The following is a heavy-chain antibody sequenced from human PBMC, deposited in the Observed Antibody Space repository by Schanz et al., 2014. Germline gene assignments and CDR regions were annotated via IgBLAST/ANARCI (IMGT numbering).Heavy chain of an antibody. D-gene: IGHD4-17*01. Sequence: EVQLLESGGALEQPGGSLRLSCAASGITFSDYAMSWVRQAPGKALEWVSGISWNSVSIGYADSVKGRFTISRDNAKNSLYLQMNSLRVDDTAFYFCAKVRGDQRGAFDSWGQGTLVTVSS. CDR1: GITFSDYA. J-gene: IGHJ4*02. CDR3: AKVRGDQRGAFDS. CDR2: ISWNSVSI. V-gene: IGHV3-9*01.